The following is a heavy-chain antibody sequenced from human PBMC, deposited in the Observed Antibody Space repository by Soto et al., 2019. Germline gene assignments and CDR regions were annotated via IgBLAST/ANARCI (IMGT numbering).Heavy chain of an antibody. CDR3: YSTGYSSSWYLSRYYYYYGMDV. V-gene: IGHV4-4*07. J-gene: IGHJ6*02. CDR2: IYTSGST. CDR1: GGSISIYY. D-gene: IGHD6-13*01. Sequence: SETLSLTCTVSGGSISIYYWSWIRHPAGKGLEWIGRIYTSGSTNYNPSLKSRVTMSVDTSKNQFSLKLSSVTAADTAVYYCYSTGYSSSWYLSRYYYYYGMDVWGQGTTVTVSS.